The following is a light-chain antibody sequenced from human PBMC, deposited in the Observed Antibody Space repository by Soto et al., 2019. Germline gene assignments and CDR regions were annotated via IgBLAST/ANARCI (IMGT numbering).Light chain of an antibody. CDR1: SSDVGGYNY. J-gene: IGLJ1*01. Sequence: QSVLTPPASVSGSPGQSITISCTGTSSDVGGYNYVSWYQQHPGKAPKLMIYDVSNRPSGVSNRFSGSKSGNTASLTISGLQAEDEADYYCSSYTSSSTLAFGTGTKLTVL. CDR2: DVS. CDR3: SSYTSSSTLA. V-gene: IGLV2-14*01.